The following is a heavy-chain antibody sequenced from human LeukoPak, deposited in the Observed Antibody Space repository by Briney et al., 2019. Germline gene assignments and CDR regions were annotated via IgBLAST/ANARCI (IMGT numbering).Heavy chain of an antibody. CDR3: ARDLSGSSGSDY. Sequence: GGSLRLSCAASGFTFSSYSMNWVRQAPGKGLEWVSSISSSSSYIYYADSVKGRFTISRDNAKNSLYLQMNSLRAEDTAVYYCARDLSGSSGSDYWGQGTLVTVSS. D-gene: IGHD3-10*01. CDR2: ISSSSSYI. J-gene: IGHJ4*02. V-gene: IGHV3-21*01. CDR1: GFTFSSYS.